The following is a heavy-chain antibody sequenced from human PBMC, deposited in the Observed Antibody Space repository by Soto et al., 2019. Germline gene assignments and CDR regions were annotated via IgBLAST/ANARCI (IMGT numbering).Heavy chain of an antibody. CDR1: GGSISGSGGL. V-gene: IGHV4-39*01. CDR2: IYHNGNT. Sequence: QLHLQESGPGLVKPSETLSLTCTVSGGSISGSGGLWGWIRQPPGKGLESIGTIYHNGNTYYDPSLWSRVTMSVDTSKNEFSLNLNSLTAADTAVYYCARLPRYGSGTYPAFWGQGTLVTVSS. D-gene: IGHD3-10*01. J-gene: IGHJ4*02. CDR3: ARLPRYGSGTYPAF.